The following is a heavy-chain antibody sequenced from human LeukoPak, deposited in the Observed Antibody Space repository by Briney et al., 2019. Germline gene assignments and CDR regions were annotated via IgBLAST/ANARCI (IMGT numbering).Heavy chain of an antibody. CDR2: ISGSSGST. Sequence: GGSLRLSCAASGFTFRNYAMNWVREAPGKGLDWVSVISGSSGSTSYADSVKGRFTISRDNSKNALYLQLSRLRAEDTAVYYCAKANESTSGHFDYWGQATLVTVSS. CDR3: AKANESTSGHFDY. D-gene: IGHD6-19*01. V-gene: IGHV3-23*01. J-gene: IGHJ4*02. CDR1: GFTFRNYA.